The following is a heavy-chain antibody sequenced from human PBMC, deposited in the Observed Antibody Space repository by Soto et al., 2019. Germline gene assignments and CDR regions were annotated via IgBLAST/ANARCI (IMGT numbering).Heavy chain of an antibody. D-gene: IGHD2-2*01. CDR1: SGSISSSNW. Sequence: QVQLQESGPGLVKPSGTLSLTCAVSSGSISSSNWWSWVRQPPGKGLEWIGEIYHSGSTNYNPSLKRRVTISVDKSKNQFSLKLSSVTAADTAVYYCARVAGYCSSTSCYGPFDYWGQGTLVTVSS. CDR3: ARVAGYCSSTSCYGPFDY. V-gene: IGHV4-4*02. CDR2: IYHSGST. J-gene: IGHJ4*02.